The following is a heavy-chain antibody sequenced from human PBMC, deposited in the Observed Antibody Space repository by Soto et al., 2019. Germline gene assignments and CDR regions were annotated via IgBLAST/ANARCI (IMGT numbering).Heavy chain of an antibody. CDR3: ARGGVFDCSSTSCYARNDAFDI. D-gene: IGHD2-2*01. Sequence: QVQLVQSGAEVKKPGSSVKVSCKASGGTFSSYTISWVRQAPGQGLEWMGRIIPILGIANYAQKFQGRVTITADKSTSTAYMELSSLRSEDTAVYYCARGGVFDCSSTSCYARNDAFDIWGQGTMVTVSS. CDR2: IIPILGIA. J-gene: IGHJ3*02. V-gene: IGHV1-69*02. CDR1: GGTFSSYT.